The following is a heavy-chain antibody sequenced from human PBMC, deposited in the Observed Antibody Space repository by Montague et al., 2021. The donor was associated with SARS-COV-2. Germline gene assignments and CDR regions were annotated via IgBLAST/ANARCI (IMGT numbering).Heavy chain of an antibody. J-gene: IGHJ4*02. Sequence: SETLSLTCTVSGGSISSSSYYWGWIRQPPGKGLEWIGSIYYSGSTYYNPSLKSRVTISVDTSKTQFSLTLSSVTAADTAVCYCARQMGQSSIFGVVIQYYFDYWGQGTLVTVSS. V-gene: IGHV4-39*01. D-gene: IGHD3-3*01. CDR3: ARQMGQSSIFGVVIQYYFDY. CDR2: IYYSGST. CDR1: GGSISSSSYY.